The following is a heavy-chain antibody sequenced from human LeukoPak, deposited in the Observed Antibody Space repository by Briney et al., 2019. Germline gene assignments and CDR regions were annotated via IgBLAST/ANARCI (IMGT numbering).Heavy chain of an antibody. CDR2: ISAHNGDT. Sequence: ASVKVSCKASGYTFTTYGISWVRQAPGQGLEWMGWISAHNGDTNYAQRLQGRVTMTTDTSTSTAYMELRSPRSDDTAVYYCARVKARSGSYSPDYWGQGTLVTVSS. J-gene: IGHJ4*02. CDR1: GYTFTTYG. D-gene: IGHD1-26*01. CDR3: ARVKARSGSYSPDY. V-gene: IGHV1-18*01.